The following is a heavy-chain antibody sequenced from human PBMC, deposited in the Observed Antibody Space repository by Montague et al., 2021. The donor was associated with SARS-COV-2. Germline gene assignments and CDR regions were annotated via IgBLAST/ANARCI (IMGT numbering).Heavy chain of an antibody. CDR1: GGSVSSSPYY. J-gene: IGHJ6*03. Sequence: SETLSLTCTVSGGSVSSSPYYWGWIRQPPGRGLEWVGSISYSGRTYFSPSLKSRLTISVDSSVNQFSLRLSSVTAADTAVYYCASSYYYGSGTYVYNYYMDVWGKGTTVTVSS. D-gene: IGHD3-10*01. CDR2: ISYSGRT. V-gene: IGHV4-39*01. CDR3: ASSYYYGSGTYVYNYYMDV.